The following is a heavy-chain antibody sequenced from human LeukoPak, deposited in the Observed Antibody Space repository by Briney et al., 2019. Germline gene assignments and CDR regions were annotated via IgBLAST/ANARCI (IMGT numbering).Heavy chain of an antibody. D-gene: IGHD2-2*01. CDR2: INPNSGGT. J-gene: IGHJ4*02. V-gene: IGHV1-2*02. CDR3: ARGYCSSTSCRSSNHDY. CDR1: GYTFTGYY. Sequence: ASVKVSCKASGYTFTGYYMHWVRQAPGQGREWMGWINPNSGGTNYAQKFQGRVTMTRDTSISTAYMELSRLRSDDTAVYYCARGYCSSTSCRSSNHDYWGQGTLVTVSS.